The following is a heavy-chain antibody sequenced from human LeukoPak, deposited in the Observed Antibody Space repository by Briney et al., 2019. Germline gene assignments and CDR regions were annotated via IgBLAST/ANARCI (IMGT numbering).Heavy chain of an antibody. V-gene: IGHV4-34*01. CDR3: ARVYYSSSYDYWYFDL. J-gene: IGHJ2*01. D-gene: IGHD6-13*01. CDR1: GGSFSGYY. Sequence: KPSETLSLTCAVYGGSFSGYYGSWIRQPPGKGLEWIGEINHSGSTNYNPSLKSRVTISVDTSKNQFSLKLSSVTAADTAVYYCARVYYSSSYDYWYFDLWGRGTLVTVSS. CDR2: INHSGST.